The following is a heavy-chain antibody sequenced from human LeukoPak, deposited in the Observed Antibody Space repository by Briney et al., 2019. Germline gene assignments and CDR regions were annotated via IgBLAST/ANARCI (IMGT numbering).Heavy chain of an antibody. Sequence: ASVKVSCKASGYTFTSYGISWVRQAPGQGLEWMGWISAYNGNTNYAQKFQGRVTMTRNTSISTAYMELSSLRSEDTAVYYCARGSHPRKGGNWFDPWGQGTLVTVSS. J-gene: IGHJ5*02. D-gene: IGHD3-10*01. CDR1: GYTFTSYG. CDR2: ISAYNGNT. V-gene: IGHV1-18*01. CDR3: ARGSHPRKGGNWFDP.